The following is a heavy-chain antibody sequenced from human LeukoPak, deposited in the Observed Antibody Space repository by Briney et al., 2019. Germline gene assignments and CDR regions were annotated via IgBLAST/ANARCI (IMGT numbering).Heavy chain of an antibody. V-gene: IGHV1-2*02. CDR1: GYTFTGYY. Sequence: GASVKVSCKASGYTFTGYYMHWVRQAPGQGLEWMGWINPNSGGTNYAQKFQGRVTMTRDTSISTAYMELSRLRSDDTAVYYCARDSVVAAINWFDPWGQGTLVTVSS. J-gene: IGHJ5*02. D-gene: IGHD2-15*01. CDR3: ARDSVVAAINWFDP. CDR2: INPNSGGT.